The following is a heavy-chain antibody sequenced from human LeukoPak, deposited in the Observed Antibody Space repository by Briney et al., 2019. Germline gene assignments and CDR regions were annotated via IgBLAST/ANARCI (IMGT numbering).Heavy chain of an antibody. CDR3: ARNRIEVPYYYYYMDV. D-gene: IGHD2-21*01. Sequence: SETLSLTCTVSGGSISSYYWSWIRQPPGKGLEWIGYIYYSGSTNYNPSLKSRVTISVDTSKNQFSLKLSSVTAADTAVYYCARNRIEVPYYYYYMDVWGKGTTVTVSS. CDR2: IYYSGST. V-gene: IGHV4-59*01. CDR1: GGSISSYY. J-gene: IGHJ6*03.